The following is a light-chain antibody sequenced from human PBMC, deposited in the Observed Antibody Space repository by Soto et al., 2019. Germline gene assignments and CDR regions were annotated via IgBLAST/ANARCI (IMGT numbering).Light chain of an antibody. CDR2: GAS. V-gene: IGKV3-20*01. CDR3: QQYGSSGT. Sequence: NVATQSPGPLSLSPGETATLSCRSSESVTDNQLAWYQQKPGQAPRLLIYGASNRATGIPDRFSGSGSGTDFTLTISRLEPEDFAVYYCQQYGSSGTFGQGTKVDIK. J-gene: IGKJ1*01. CDR1: ESVTDNQ.